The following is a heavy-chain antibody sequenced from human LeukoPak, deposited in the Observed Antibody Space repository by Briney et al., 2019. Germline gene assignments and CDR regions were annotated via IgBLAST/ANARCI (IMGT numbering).Heavy chain of an antibody. CDR1: GFTFSSYW. D-gene: IGHD3-10*01. Sequence: SGGSLRLSCAASGFTFSSYWMSWVRQSPEKGLEWVSAINGGGGGTYYVDSVKGRFTISRDNSKNTLYLQMVSLRAEDTAVYYCAKGDYGSGTYRPVDSWGQGTLVTVSS. CDR2: INGGGGGT. J-gene: IGHJ4*02. CDR3: AKGDYGSGTYRPVDS. V-gene: IGHV3-23*01.